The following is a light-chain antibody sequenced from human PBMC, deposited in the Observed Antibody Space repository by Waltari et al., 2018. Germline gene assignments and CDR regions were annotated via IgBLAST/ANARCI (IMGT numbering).Light chain of an antibody. Sequence: EIVMTQSPATLSMSPGETATPSCRASQGISSNLAWYQQKPGQAPRLLMYGKSTRASGFPAGFSGRGSGTEFTLTISSLQSEDFATYYCQQYDIWPYTFGQGTKLEIK. J-gene: IGKJ2*01. CDR2: GKS. V-gene: IGKV3-15*01. CDR1: QGISSN. CDR3: QQYDIWPYT.